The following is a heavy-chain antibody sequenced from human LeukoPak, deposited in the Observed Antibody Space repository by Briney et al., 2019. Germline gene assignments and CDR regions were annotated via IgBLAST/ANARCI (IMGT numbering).Heavy chain of an antibody. J-gene: IGHJ4*02. Sequence: KAGGPLRLSCAASGFTFSSYSMNWVRQAPGKGLEWVSSISSSSSYIYYADSVKGRFTISRDNAKNSLYLQMNSLRAEDTAVYYCARDLFDGDYIRFFDYWGQGTLVTVSS. D-gene: IGHD4-17*01. CDR3: ARDLFDGDYIRFFDY. CDR1: GFTFSSYS. V-gene: IGHV3-21*01. CDR2: ISSSSSYI.